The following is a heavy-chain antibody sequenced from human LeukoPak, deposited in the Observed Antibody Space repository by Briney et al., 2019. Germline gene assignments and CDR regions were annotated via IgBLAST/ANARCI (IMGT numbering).Heavy chain of an antibody. J-gene: IGHJ4*02. CDR3: ARGGGNYDILTGYYPFDY. V-gene: IGHV1-2*04. CDR1: GYTFTGDY. D-gene: IGHD3-9*01. CDR2: INPNSGGT. Sequence: GASVKVSCKASGYTFTGDYMHWVRQAPGQGLEWMGWINPNSGGTNYAQKFQGWVTMTRDTSISTAYMELSRLRSDDTAVYYCARGGGNYDILTGYYPFDYWGQGTLVTVSS.